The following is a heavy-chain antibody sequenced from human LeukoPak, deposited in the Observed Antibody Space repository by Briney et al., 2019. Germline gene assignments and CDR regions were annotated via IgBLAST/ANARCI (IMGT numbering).Heavy chain of an antibody. Sequence: SGTLSLTCAVSGGSISSGDYYWSWIRQPPGKGLEWIGYIYYSGSTYYNPSLKSRVTISVDTSKNQFSLKLSSVTAADTAVYYCARDRISGWFGESYYGMDVWGQGTTVTVSS. CDR2: IYYSGST. CDR1: GGSISSGDYY. CDR3: ARDRISGWFGESYYGMDV. J-gene: IGHJ6*02. D-gene: IGHD3-10*01. V-gene: IGHV4-30-4*01.